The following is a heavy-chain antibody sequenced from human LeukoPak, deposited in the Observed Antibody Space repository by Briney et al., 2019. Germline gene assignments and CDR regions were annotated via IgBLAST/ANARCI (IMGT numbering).Heavy chain of an antibody. CDR3: ARARVYVITPPPDY. CDR2: INPNTGGT. CDR1: GYTFTSYY. V-gene: IGHV1-2*02. Sequence: ASVKVPCKASGYTFTSYYIHWVRQAPGQGLEWMGWINPNTGGTNYAQKFQGRVSMTRDTSISTAHMELSRLRSDDTAVYYCARARVYVITPPPDYWGQGTLVTVSS. D-gene: IGHD3-10*02. J-gene: IGHJ4*02.